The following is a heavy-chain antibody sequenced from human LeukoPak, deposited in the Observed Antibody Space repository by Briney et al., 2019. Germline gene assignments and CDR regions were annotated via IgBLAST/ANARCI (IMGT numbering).Heavy chain of an antibody. Sequence: PGGSLRLSCTASGFTFGDYAMSWFRRAPGKGLEWVGFIRSKAYGGTTEYAASVKGRFTISRDDSKSIAYLQMNSLKTADTAVYYCTRGGDILFDYWGQGTLVTVSS. CDR3: TRGGDILFDY. CDR2: IRSKAYGGTT. V-gene: IGHV3-49*03. CDR1: GFTFGDYA. D-gene: IGHD3-9*01. J-gene: IGHJ4*02.